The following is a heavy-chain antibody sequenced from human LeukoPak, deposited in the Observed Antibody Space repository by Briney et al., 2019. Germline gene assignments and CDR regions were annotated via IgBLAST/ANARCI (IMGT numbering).Heavy chain of an antibody. Sequence: PGGSLKLSCEASGFTFEDYAMHWVRQVPGKGLEWVAGISWNSDFIAFADSPKGRFTISRDNAKNSLYLHMNSLRVEDTASYYCTKDVADYVWGDHRHFDNWGQGTLVTVSA. V-gene: IGHV3-9*01. D-gene: IGHD3-16*01. CDR3: TKDVADYVWGDHRHFDN. CDR1: GFTFEDYA. J-gene: IGHJ4*02. CDR2: ISWNSDFI.